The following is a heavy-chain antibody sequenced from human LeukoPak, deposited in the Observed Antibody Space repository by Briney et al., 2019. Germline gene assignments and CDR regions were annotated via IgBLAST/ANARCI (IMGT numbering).Heavy chain of an antibody. J-gene: IGHJ4*02. CDR2: ISATGGNT. D-gene: IGHD5-18*01. CDR1: GFTFSSYS. V-gene: IGHV3-64D*09. CDR3: AKESDVDTAMVFDY. Sequence: PGGSLRLSCSASGFTFSSYSMHWVRQAPGKGLDFVSAISATGGNTYYAESVKGRFTISRENSKNTLYLQMSSLRVEDTAVYYCAKESDVDTAMVFDYWGQGTLVTVSS.